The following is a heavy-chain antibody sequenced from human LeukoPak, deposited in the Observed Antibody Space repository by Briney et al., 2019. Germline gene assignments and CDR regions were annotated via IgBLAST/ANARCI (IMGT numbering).Heavy chain of an antibody. CDR1: GFTFSSYE. CDR3: ASSDSSSWYYPAQTEYFYH. Sequence: GGSLRLSCAASGFTFSSYEMNWVRQAPGKGLEWVSYISSSGSTIYYADSVKGRFTISRDNAKNSLYLQMNSLRAEDTAVYYCASSDSSSWYYPAQTEYFYHWGQGTLVTVSS. J-gene: IGHJ1*01. CDR2: ISSSGSTI. V-gene: IGHV3-48*03. D-gene: IGHD6-13*01.